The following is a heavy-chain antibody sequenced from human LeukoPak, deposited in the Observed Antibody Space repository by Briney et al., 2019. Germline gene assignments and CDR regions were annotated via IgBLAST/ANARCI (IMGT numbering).Heavy chain of an antibody. CDR2: ISYDGSNK. D-gene: IGHD1-1*01. V-gene: IGHV3-30-3*01. Sequence: PGGSLRLSCAASGFTFSSYAMHWVRQAPGKGLEWVAVISYDGSNKYYADSVKGRFTISRDNSKNTLYLQMNSLRAEDTAVYYCASLLGTGWGQGTLVTVSS. CDR3: ASLLGTG. CDR1: GFTFSSYA. J-gene: IGHJ4*02.